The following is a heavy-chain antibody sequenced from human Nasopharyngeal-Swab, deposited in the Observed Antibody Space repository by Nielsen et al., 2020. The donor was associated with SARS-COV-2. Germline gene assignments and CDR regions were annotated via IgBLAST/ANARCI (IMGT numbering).Heavy chain of an antibody. CDR1: GYTFTSYA. V-gene: IGHV1-3*01. D-gene: IGHD3-10*01. J-gene: IGHJ4*02. Sequence: ASVKVSCKASGYTFTSYAMHWVRQAPGQRLEWMGWISAGNGNTKYSQKFQGRVTITRDTSASTAYMELSSLRSEDTAVYYCARDYLSRTNYGSDYWGQGTLVTVSS. CDR2: ISAGNGNT. CDR3: ARDYLSRTNYGSDY.